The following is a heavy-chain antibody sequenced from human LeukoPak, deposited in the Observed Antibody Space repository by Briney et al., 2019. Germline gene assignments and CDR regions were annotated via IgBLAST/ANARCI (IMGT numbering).Heavy chain of an antibody. V-gene: IGHV3-66*01. J-gene: IGHJ3*02. CDR3: ARDPQVTAIHDAFDI. D-gene: IGHD2-21*02. CDR1: GFTFNSYA. CDR2: IYSGGST. Sequence: GGSLRLSCAASGFTFNSYAMSWVRQAPGKGLAWVSVIYSGGSTYYADSVKGRFTISRDISKNTLYLQMNSLRAEDTAVYYCARDPQVTAIHDAFDIWGQGTMVTVSS.